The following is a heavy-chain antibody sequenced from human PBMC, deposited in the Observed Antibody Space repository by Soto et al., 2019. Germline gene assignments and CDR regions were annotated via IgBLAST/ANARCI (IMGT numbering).Heavy chain of an antibody. CDR1: GFTFSSYS. D-gene: IGHD1-26*01. CDR2: ISSSSSTI. Sequence: PGGSLRLSCAASGFTFSSYSMNWVRQAPGKGLEWVSYISSSSSTIYYADSVKGRFTISRDNAKNSLYLQMNSLRAEDTAVYYCARDRGGSYFAFDYWGQGTLVTVSS. J-gene: IGHJ4*02. V-gene: IGHV3-48*01. CDR3: ARDRGGSYFAFDY.